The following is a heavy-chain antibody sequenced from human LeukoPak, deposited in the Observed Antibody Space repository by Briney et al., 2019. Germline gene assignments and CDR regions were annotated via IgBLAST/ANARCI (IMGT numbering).Heavy chain of an antibody. D-gene: IGHD3-3*01. V-gene: IGHV4-59*01. CDR1: GGSISSYY. Sequence: SETLSLTCTVSGGSISSYYWSWIRQPPGKGLEWIGYIYYSGSTNYNPSLKSRVTISVDTSKNQFSLKLSSVTAADTAVYYCARFTMGFYDFCGGFDPWGQGTLVTVSS. CDR3: ARFTMGFYDFCGGFDP. J-gene: IGHJ5*02. CDR2: IYYSGST.